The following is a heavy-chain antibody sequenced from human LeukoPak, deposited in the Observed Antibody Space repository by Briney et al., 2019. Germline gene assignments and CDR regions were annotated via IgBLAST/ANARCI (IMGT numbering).Heavy chain of an antibody. CDR3: ARLDKFYYYYGMDV. CDR1: GFTFSSYW. J-gene: IGHJ6*02. D-gene: IGHD3-9*01. V-gene: IGHV3-7*01. Sequence: GGSLRLSCAASGFTFSSYWMSWVRQAPGKGLEWVANIKQDGSEKYYVDSVKGRFTISRDNAKNSLYLQMNSLRAEDTAVYYCARLDKFYYYYGMDVWGQGTTVTVSS. CDR2: IKQDGSEK.